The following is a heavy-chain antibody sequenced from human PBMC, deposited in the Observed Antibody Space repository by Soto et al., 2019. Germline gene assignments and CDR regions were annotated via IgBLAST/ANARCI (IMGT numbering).Heavy chain of an antibody. V-gene: IGHV3-66*01. Sequence: EVQLVQSGGGLVQPGGSLRLSCAASGFTVSNNYLSWVRQAPGKGLQWVSLIYSDGGTDYAESVKGRFTISRDNSKNTLYLQMTSLKAEDTASYYCATRMTAAPYWGQGTLVTVSS. J-gene: IGHJ4*02. CDR3: ATRMTAAPY. CDR2: IYSDGGT. CDR1: GFTVSNNY. D-gene: IGHD2-21*02.